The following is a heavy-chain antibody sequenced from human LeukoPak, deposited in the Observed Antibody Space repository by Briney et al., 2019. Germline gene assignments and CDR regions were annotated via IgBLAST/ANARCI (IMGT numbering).Heavy chain of an antibody. CDR2: MNPNSGNT. V-gene: IGHV1-8*01. Sequence: ASVKVSCKASGYTFTSYDINWVRQATGQGLEWMGWMNPNSGNTGYAQKFQGRVTMTRNTSISTAYMELSSLRSEDTAVYYCARSRGVCGYVDYWGQGTLVTVSS. D-gene: IGHD2-8*01. CDR1: GYTFTSYD. J-gene: IGHJ4*02. CDR3: ARSRGVCGYVDY.